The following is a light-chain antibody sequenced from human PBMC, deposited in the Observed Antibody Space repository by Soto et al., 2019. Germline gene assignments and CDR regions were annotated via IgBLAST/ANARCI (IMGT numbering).Light chain of an antibody. V-gene: IGKV3-20*01. J-gene: IGKJ5*01. CDR1: QSVSSSY. CDR3: QQYGSSPQT. Sequence: EIVLTQSPGTLSLSPGERATLCCGGSQSVSSSYLAWYQQKPGQAPRLLIYGASSRATGIPDRFSGSGSGTDFTLTISRLEPEDFAVYYCQQYGSSPQTFGQGTRLEI. CDR2: GAS.